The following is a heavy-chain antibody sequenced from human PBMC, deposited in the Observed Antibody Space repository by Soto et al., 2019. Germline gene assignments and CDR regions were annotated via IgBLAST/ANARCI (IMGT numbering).Heavy chain of an antibody. Sequence: QVQLVESGGGVVQPGGSLRLSCAASASIFKGHGMHWVRQAPGKGLEWVAIIRYDGSDEHYGDSVKGRFTISRDNSKNMLYFQMNSLRAEDTAVYYCARDGVGATTFFGFLDYWGQGTLVTVSS. D-gene: IGHD1-26*01. V-gene: IGHV3-33*08. CDR1: ASIFKGHG. CDR3: ARDGVGATTFFGFLDY. J-gene: IGHJ4*02. CDR2: IRYDGSDE.